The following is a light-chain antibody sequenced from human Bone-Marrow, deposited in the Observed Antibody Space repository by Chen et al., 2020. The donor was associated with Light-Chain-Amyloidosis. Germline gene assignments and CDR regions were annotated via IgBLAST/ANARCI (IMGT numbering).Light chain of an antibody. CDR1: TSNIGTYT. Sequence: QSVLTQPPSTSGTPGQRVTISCSGSTSNIGTYTVNWYRQVPGTAPRLLIQSDTQRPSGVPDRCAGSKAGTSASLAISWLQSEDEADYYCAAWDDSLKGVVFGGGTKLTVL. CDR3: AAWDDSLKGVV. V-gene: IGLV1-44*01. CDR2: SDT. J-gene: IGLJ2*01.